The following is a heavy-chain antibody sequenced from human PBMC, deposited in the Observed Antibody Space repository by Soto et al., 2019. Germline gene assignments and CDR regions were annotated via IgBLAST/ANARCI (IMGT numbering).Heavy chain of an antibody. D-gene: IGHD2-2*01. J-gene: IGHJ4*02. CDR1: GFTFSSYA. CDR2: SSGSDGST. Sequence: GGSLRLSCAASGFTFSSYAMSWVRQAPGKGLEWVSVSSGSDGSTYYADSVKGRFTISRDNSKNTLYLQMNSLRAEDTAIYYCAKEGCTSSSCYVNYWGQGTLVTVYS. V-gene: IGHV3-23*01. CDR3: AKEGCTSSSCYVNY.